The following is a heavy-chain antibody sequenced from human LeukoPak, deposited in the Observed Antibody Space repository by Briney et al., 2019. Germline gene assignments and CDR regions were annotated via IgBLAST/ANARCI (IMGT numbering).Heavy chain of an antibody. Sequence: GGSLRLSCAASGFTFFSYGMHWVRQAPGKGLEWVAGISYDGSNKYYVDSVKGRFTISRDNSKNTLYLEMISLRIEDTAVYYCAKGPVSGSRSPRDYWGQGTLVTVSS. CDR2: ISYDGSNK. D-gene: IGHD1-26*01. CDR3: AKGPVSGSRSPRDY. CDR1: GFTFFSYG. V-gene: IGHV3-30*18. J-gene: IGHJ4*02.